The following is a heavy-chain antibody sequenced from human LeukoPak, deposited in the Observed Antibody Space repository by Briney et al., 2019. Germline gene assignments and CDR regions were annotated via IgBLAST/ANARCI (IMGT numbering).Heavy chain of an antibody. V-gene: IGHV3-23*01. CDR2: ISGSGGST. CDR3: AKFGGSLTCSSTSCFRDY. Sequence: GGSLRLSCAASGFTFSSYAMSWVRPAPGKGLEWVSAISGSGGSTYYADSVKGRFTISRDNSKNTLYLQMNSLRAEDTAVYYCAKFGGSLTCSSTSCFRDYWGQGTLVTVSS. J-gene: IGHJ4*02. D-gene: IGHD2-2*01. CDR1: GFTFSSYA.